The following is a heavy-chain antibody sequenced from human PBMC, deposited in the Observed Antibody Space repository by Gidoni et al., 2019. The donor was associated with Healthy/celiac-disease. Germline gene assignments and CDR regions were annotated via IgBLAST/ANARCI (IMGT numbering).Heavy chain of an antibody. D-gene: IGHD5-18*01. CDR3: ARAVGTAQNY. Sequence: EVQLVESGGGLVKPGGSLRLSCAASGFTFSSYSMNGVRQAPGKGVEWVSSISSSSSYIYYADSVKGRFTIARDNAKNSLYLQMNSLRAEDTAVYYCARAVGTAQNYWGQGTLVTVSS. CDR1: GFTFSSYS. J-gene: IGHJ4*02. V-gene: IGHV3-21*01. CDR2: ISSSSSYI.